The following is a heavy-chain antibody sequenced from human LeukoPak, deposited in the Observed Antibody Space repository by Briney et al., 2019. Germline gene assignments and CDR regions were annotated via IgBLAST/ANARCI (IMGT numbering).Heavy chain of an antibody. Sequence: SQTLSLTCAISGDSVSSNSAAWNWIRQSPSRGLEWLGRTYYRSKWYNDYAVSVKSRITINPDTSKNQFSLQLNSVTPEDTAVYYCARDPRTGGVIIAAAHSFDYWGQGTLVTVSS. V-gene: IGHV6-1*01. D-gene: IGHD6-13*01. J-gene: IGHJ4*02. CDR1: GDSVSSNSAA. CDR2: TYYRSKWYN. CDR3: ARDPRTGGVIIAAAHSFDY.